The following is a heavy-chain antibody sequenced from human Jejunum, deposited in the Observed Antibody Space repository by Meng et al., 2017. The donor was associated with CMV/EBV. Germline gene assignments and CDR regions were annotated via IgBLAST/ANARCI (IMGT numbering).Heavy chain of an antibody. CDR1: TFSKYA. Sequence: TFSKYAMHWVRQAQGKGLEWVTLMSYDGSNIRYADSVMGRFTISRDNSKNTLYLQMNSLRPGDTAVYYCARDGDACTNGKCYLDYWGQGTLVTVSS. V-gene: IGHV3-30-3*01. CDR3: ARDGDACTNGKCYLDY. D-gene: IGHD2-8*01. J-gene: IGHJ4*02. CDR2: MSYDGSNI.